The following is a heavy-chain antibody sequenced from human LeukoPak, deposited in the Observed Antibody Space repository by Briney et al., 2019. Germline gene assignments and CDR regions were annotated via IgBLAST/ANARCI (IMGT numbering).Heavy chain of an antibody. CDR2: IRYDGSNK. J-gene: IGHJ4*02. V-gene: IGHV3-30*02. Sequence: PGGSLRLSCAASGFTFSSYGMHWVRQAPGKGLEWVAFIRYDGSNKYYADSVKGRFTISRDNSKNTLYLQMNSLRAEDTAVYYCAKEPHVRDFWSGYHSPPWFDYWGQGTLVTVSS. D-gene: IGHD3-3*01. CDR3: AKEPHVRDFWSGYHSPPWFDY. CDR1: GFTFSSYG.